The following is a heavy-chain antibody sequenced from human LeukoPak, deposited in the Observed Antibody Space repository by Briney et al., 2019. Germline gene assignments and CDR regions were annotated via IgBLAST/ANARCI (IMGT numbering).Heavy chain of an antibody. V-gene: IGHV3-33*06. CDR2: IWYDGSNK. CDR1: GFTFSSYG. CDR3: AKDRIGQEMATILDY. J-gene: IGHJ4*02. Sequence: GGSLRLSCAASGFTFSSYGMHWVRQAPGKGLEWVAVIWYDGSNKYYADSVKGRFTISRDNSKNTLYLQMNSLRAEDTAVYYCAKDRIGQEMATILDYRGQGTLVTVSS. D-gene: IGHD5-24*01.